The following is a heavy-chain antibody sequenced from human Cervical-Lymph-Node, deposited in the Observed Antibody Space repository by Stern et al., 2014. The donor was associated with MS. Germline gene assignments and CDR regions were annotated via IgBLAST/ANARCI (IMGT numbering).Heavy chain of an antibody. CDR3: AKICSSSPANGVDY. CDR2: MSNDGSKK. V-gene: IGHV3-30*18. J-gene: IGHJ4*02. CDR1: GFNFSTYG. Sequence: VHLVESGGGVVQPGRSLRLSCAASGFNFSTYGMHWVRQAPGKGVEWVAIMSNDGSKKYYAASVKGRFTISRDNPKNTLYLQMHPLKPEGTAGYYWAKICSSSPANGVDYWGQGTLVIVSS. D-gene: IGHD2-2*01.